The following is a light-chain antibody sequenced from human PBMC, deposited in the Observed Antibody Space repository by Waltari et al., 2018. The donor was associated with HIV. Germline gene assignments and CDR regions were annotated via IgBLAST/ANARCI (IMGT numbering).Light chain of an antibody. J-gene: IGLJ1*01. CDR1: SSDVGDYNY. Sequence: QSALTQPRSVSGSPGQSVTISCTGTSSDVGDYNYVSWYQQHPDKAPKLMIYDVSKRPSGFPDRFSGSKSGNTASLTISGLQAEDEADYYCCSYAGSYRVFGTGTKVTVL. V-gene: IGLV2-11*01. CDR3: CSYAGSYRV. CDR2: DVS.